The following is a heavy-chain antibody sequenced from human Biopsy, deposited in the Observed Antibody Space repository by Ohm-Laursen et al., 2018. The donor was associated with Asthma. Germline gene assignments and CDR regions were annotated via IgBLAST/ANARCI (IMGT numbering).Heavy chain of an antibody. CDR1: GFTFSSYG. D-gene: IGHD4-23*01. V-gene: IGHV3-30*03. Sequence: SLRLSCAAPGFTFSSYGMHWVRQAPGKGLEWVALISSDGHNKYYKDYVKGRFTISRDNSKLRLYLEINSLRVEDSAVYYCARESGQDSGGTGAFDRWGQGIMVAVSA. J-gene: IGHJ3*02. CDR2: ISSDGHNK. CDR3: ARESGQDSGGTGAFDR.